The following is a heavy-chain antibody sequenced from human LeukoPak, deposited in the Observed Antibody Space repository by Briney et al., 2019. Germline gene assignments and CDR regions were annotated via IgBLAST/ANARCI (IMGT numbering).Heavy chain of an antibody. D-gene: IGHD5-24*01. V-gene: IGHV3-23*01. CDR3: AKDDRWLQFCC. CDR2: IIPSGHTT. J-gene: IGHJ4*02. Sequence: GGALRLSCAASGFTLISYVMNWVRQAPGKGVEGVSGIIPSGHTTYYADSVRGRFNISRDNSRNTVYLQMNSLRAEDTAVYYCAKDDRWLQFCCWGQGTLVTVSA. CDR1: GFTLISYV.